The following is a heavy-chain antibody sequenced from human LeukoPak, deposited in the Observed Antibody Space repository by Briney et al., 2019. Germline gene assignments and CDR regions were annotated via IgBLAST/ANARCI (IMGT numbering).Heavy chain of an antibody. Sequence: ASVKVSCKASGYTFTSYDINWVRQATGQGLGWMGWMNPNSGNTGYAQKFQGRVTITRNTSISTAYMELSSLRSEDTAVYYCASRYCSSTSCATPYWYFDLWGRGTLVTVSS. CDR3: ASRYCSSTSCATPYWYFDL. V-gene: IGHV1-8*03. J-gene: IGHJ2*01. D-gene: IGHD2-2*01. CDR1: GYTFTSYD. CDR2: MNPNSGNT.